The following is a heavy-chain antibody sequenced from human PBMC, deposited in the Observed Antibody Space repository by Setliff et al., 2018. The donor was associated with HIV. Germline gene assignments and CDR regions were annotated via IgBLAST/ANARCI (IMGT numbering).Heavy chain of an antibody. Sequence: GASVKVSCKASGYTFTGYYIHWVRQAPGQGLEWMGWINPNSDDTIYAQTFQGRVTMTRDTSTSTAYMELSRLRSDDTAVYYCARTEYFDFWSGPRGFDPWGQGTLVTVSS. J-gene: IGHJ5*02. CDR3: ARTEYFDFWSGPRGFDP. CDR2: INPNSDDT. V-gene: IGHV1-2*02. D-gene: IGHD3-3*01. CDR1: GYTFTGYY.